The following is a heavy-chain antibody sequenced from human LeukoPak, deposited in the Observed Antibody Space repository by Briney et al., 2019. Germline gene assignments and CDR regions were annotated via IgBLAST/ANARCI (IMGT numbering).Heavy chain of an antibody. Sequence: GGSLRLSCAASGFTVSTNYMSWARQAPGKGLEWVSVIYSGGSTYYADSVKGRFTISRDNSKNTLYLQMNSLRPEDTAVYYCAKVPSGGSGWYLGYYYYGMDVWGQGTTVTVSS. V-gene: IGHV3-53*05. J-gene: IGHJ6*02. CDR3: AKVPSGGSGWYLGYYYYGMDV. CDR2: IYSGGST. CDR1: GFTVSTNY. D-gene: IGHD6-19*01.